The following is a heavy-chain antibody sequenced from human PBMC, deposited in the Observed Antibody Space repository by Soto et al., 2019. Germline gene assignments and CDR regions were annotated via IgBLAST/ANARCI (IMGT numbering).Heavy chain of an antibody. CDR2: IYYSGST. CDR1: GGSISSGGYY. CDR3: ARTLVAANDYYYGMDV. J-gene: IGHJ6*02. V-gene: IGHV4-31*03. D-gene: IGHD2-15*01. Sequence: SETLSLTCTVSGGSISSGGYYWSWIRQHPGKGLEWIGYIYYSGSTYYNPSLKSRVTISVDTSKNQFSLKLSSGTAADTAVYYCARTLVAANDYYYGMDVWGQGTTVTVSS.